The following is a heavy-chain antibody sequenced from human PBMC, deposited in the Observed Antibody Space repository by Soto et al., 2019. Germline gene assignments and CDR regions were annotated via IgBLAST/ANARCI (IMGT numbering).Heavy chain of an antibody. J-gene: IGHJ4*02. V-gene: IGHV1-69*06. CDR3: ASDRGYSYGPSDY. D-gene: IGHD5-18*01. CDR1: GGTFSSYA. Sequence: SVKVSCKASGGTFSSYAISWVRQAPGQGLEWMGGIIPIFGTANYTQKFQGRVTITADKSTSTAYMELSSLRSEDTAVYYCASDRGYSYGPSDYWGQGTLVTVSS. CDR2: IIPIFGTA.